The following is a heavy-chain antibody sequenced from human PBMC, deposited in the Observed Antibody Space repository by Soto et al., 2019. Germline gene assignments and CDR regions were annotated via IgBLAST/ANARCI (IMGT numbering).Heavy chain of an antibody. CDR1: GFTFSSYA. CDR3: ARAADDYGFWSGYLY. CDR2: ISDSGGSS. Sequence: EVHLLESGGGLVQPGGSLRLSCAASGFTFSSYAMSWVRQAPGKGLEWVSSISDSGGSSYYGHSVKGRFTISRDNSKNTWYLQMNNLRAEDTAVYFCARAADDYGFWSGYLYWGQGTLVSVSS. V-gene: IGHV3-23*02. D-gene: IGHD3-3*01. J-gene: IGHJ4*02.